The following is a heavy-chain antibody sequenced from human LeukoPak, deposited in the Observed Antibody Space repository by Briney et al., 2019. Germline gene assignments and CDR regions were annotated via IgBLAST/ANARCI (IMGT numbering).Heavy chain of an antibody. CDR2: ISSDGSKK. Sequence: GGSLRLSCEVSGFTFSSYAMHWVRQAPGKGLEWVAVISSDGSKKDYADSVKGRFTISRDNSKNTPYLQMNSLRAEDTAVYYCARGAHKRDDYGGFFDYWGQGTLVTVSS. CDR3: ARGAHKRDDYGGFFDY. CDR1: GFTFSSYA. V-gene: IGHV3-30*04. J-gene: IGHJ4*02. D-gene: IGHD4-23*01.